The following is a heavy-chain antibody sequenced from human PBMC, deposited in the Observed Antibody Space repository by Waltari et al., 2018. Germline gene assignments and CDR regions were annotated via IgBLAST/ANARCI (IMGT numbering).Heavy chain of an antibody. V-gene: IGHV3-74*01. CDR3: ARGGHVDWLPPDY. CDR1: VVRFRSFW. CDR2: IHTDGSGT. D-gene: IGHD3-9*01. J-gene: IGHJ4*02. Sequence: EVQLVESGGDLVQPGGSLRLPCSAPVVRFRSFWMHWVRQAPGQGPVWVSRIHTDGSGTRYADSVEGRFTISRDNTKNTLYLQMNSLRVEDTAVYYCARGGHVDWLPPDYWGQGTLVTVSS.